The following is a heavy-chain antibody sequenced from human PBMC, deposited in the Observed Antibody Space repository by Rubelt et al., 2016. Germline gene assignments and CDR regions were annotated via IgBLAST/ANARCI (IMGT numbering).Heavy chain of an antibody. J-gene: IGHJ4*02. Sequence: QVQLVQSGAEVKKPGASVKVSCMASGYNFIGYEITWVRQAPGQGLEWVGWITTHSDDTKYAEKFQSRVTMTTDTSTGTAYLELRSLRSDDTAVYYCARGDGYTFGYWGQGTLVTVSS. V-gene: IGHV1-18*01. CDR1: GYNFIGYE. CDR2: ITTHSDDT. D-gene: IGHD5-24*01. CDR3: ARGDGYTFGY.